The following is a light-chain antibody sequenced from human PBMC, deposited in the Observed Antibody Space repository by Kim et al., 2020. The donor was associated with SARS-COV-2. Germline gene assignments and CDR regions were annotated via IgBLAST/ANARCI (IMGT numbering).Light chain of an antibody. Sequence: GTSGPISCTGTSSDIGGYDYVSWYQQHPGKAPKLTIYEVRKRPSGVPDRFSGSKSGNTASLTVSGLQAEDEADYYCGSYAGSNNYVFGTGTKVTVL. V-gene: IGLV2-8*01. CDR1: SSDIGGYDY. J-gene: IGLJ1*01. CDR3: GSYAGSNNYV. CDR2: EVR.